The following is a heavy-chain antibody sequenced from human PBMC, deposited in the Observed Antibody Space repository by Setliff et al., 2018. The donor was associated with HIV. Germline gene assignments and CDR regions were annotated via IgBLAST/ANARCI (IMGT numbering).Heavy chain of an antibody. CDR1: GFTFSSYG. J-gene: IGHJ6*03. Sequence: GGSLRLSCAASGFTFSSYGMHWVRQAPGKGLEWVAFIRYDGSNKYYADSVKGRFTISRDNSNNMLHLQMNSLKTEDTAVYYCTTDLNWSSGWYPDYYYYMDVWGKGTTVTVSS. CDR2: IRYDGSNK. D-gene: IGHD6-19*01. V-gene: IGHV3-30*02. CDR3: TTDLNWSSGWYPDYYYYMDV.